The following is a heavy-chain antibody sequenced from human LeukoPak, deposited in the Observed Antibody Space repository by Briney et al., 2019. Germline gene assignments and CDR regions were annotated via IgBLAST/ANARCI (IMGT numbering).Heavy chain of an antibody. Sequence: PSETLSLTCTVSGRSITSDDYYWAWIRQPPGKGLEWIGYLSYTGGTHYSPSLKSRVTISVYTTKNQFSLNLTSVTAEDTAVFFCAIIAASGARTADYWGQGTLVTVSS. CDR2: LSYTGGT. D-gene: IGHD6-13*01. CDR3: AIIAASGARTADY. CDR1: GRSITSDDYY. V-gene: IGHV4-30-4*01. J-gene: IGHJ4*02.